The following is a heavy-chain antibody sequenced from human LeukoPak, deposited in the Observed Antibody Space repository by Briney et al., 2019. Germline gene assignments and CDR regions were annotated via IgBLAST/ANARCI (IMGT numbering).Heavy chain of an antibody. D-gene: IGHD3-10*01. V-gene: IGHV1-8*01. CDR1: GYTFTSYD. Sequence: ASVKVSCKASGYTFTSYDINWVRQATRQGLEWMGWMNPNSGNTGYAQKFQGRVTMTRNTSISTAYMELSSLRSEDTAVYYCAREWFGELLYNYYYGMDVWGQGTTVTVSS. J-gene: IGHJ6*02. CDR3: AREWFGELLYNYYYGMDV. CDR2: MNPNSGNT.